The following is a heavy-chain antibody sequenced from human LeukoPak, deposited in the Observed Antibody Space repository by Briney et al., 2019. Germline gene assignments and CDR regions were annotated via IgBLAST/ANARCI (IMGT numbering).Heavy chain of an antibody. CDR2: INHSGST. J-gene: IGHJ4*02. D-gene: IGHD2-15*01. CDR3: ARGGGRDFDY. CDR1: GESFSGYY. Sequence: SETLSLTCAVYGESFSGYYWSWIRQPPGKGLEWIGDINHSGSTNYNPSLKSRVTISVDTSKNQFSLNLNSVTAADTAVYSCARGGGRDFDYWGQGTLVTVSS. V-gene: IGHV4-34*01.